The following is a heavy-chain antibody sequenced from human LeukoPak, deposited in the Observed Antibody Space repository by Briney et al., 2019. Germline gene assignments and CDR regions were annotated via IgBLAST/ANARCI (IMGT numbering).Heavy chain of an antibody. Sequence: PGGSLRLSCAASGFTFSSYRVNWVRQAPGKGLEWVSYISSSGSTIYYADSVKGRFTISRDNAKNSLYLQMNSLRAEDTAVYYCARGSGPPNWFDPWGQGTLVTVSS. J-gene: IGHJ5*02. CDR1: GFTFSSYR. CDR2: ISSSGSTI. V-gene: IGHV3-48*04. D-gene: IGHD3-10*01. CDR3: ARGSGPPNWFDP.